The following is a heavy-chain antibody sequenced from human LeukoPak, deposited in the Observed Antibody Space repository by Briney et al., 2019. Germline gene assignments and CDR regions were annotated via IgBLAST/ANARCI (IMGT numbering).Heavy chain of an antibody. CDR1: GGSTSSYY. CDR2: LYYIVSP. CDR3: ARVLDGWYPGYFDY. J-gene: IGHJ4*02. Sequence: SQSLSLTCTVYGGSTSSYYWSWIRHAAGQGMEWIGSLYYIVSPTYNPSLKSRVTISVDTSKNQFPLKLPALTAAETAVYYCARVLDGWYPGYFDYWGQGTLVTVSS. D-gene: IGHD6-19*01. V-gene: IGHV4-59*12.